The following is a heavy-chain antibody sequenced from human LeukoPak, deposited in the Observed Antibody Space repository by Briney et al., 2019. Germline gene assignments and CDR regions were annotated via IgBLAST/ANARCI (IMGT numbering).Heavy chain of an antibody. V-gene: IGHV4-38-2*02. J-gene: IGHJ3*02. CDR1: GYSVSSGYY. Sequence: SETLSLTCTVSGYSVSSGYYWGWIRQPPGKGLEWTATTYHSGSTYYNPSLKSRVTISVDTSKNQFSLKLTSVTAADTAVYYCARVYDYNDYERAFDIWARGQWSPSLQ. D-gene: IGHD4-11*01. CDR2: TYHSGST. CDR3: ARVYDYNDYERAFDI.